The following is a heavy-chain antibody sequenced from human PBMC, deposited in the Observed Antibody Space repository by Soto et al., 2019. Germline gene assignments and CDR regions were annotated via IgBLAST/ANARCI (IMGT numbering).Heavy chain of an antibody. D-gene: IGHD4-17*01. V-gene: IGHV3-33*01. Sequence: GGSLRLSCAASGFTFSSYGMHWVRQAPGKGLEWVAVIWYDGSNKYYADSVKGRFTISRDNSKNTLYLQMNSLRAEDTAVYYCARDPFNDYGDQRPDPFGYWGQGTLVTVSS. CDR1: GFTFSSYG. CDR2: IWYDGSNK. CDR3: ARDPFNDYGDQRPDPFGY. J-gene: IGHJ4*02.